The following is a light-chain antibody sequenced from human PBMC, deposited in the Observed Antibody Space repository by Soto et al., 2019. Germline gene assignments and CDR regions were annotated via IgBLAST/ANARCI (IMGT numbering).Light chain of an antibody. Sequence: EIVLTQSPGTLSLSPGERATLSCRASQSVSSSYLAWYQQKPGQAPRRLIYGASSRATGIPDRFSGSGSGTDFTLTISRLEPEEFAVYYCQQYCSSLFTFGPGTKVDIK. CDR3: QQYCSSLFT. CDR1: QSVSSSY. V-gene: IGKV3-20*01. J-gene: IGKJ3*01. CDR2: GAS.